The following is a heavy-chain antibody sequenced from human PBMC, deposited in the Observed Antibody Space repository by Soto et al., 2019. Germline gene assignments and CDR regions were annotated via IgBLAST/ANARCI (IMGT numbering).Heavy chain of an antibody. D-gene: IGHD2-15*01. CDR2: IYYNGRN. V-gene: IGHV4-59*01. J-gene: IGHJ4*02. CDR1: GGSSSNYY. Sequence: PSETLSLTCTVSGGSSSNYYWSWIRQPPGKGLEWIGYIYYNGRNNYNPSLKSRVTILGDTSKNQFSLKLSSVTAADTAVYYCARGVDVDVVLHWGQGTLVTVSS. CDR3: ARGVDVDVVLH.